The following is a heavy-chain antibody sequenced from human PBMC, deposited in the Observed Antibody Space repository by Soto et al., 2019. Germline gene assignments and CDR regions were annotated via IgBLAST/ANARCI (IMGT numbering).Heavy chain of an antibody. V-gene: IGHV1-69*01. CDR1: GGTFSSYA. Sequence: QVQLVQSGAEVKKPGSSVKVSCTASGGTFSSYAISWVRQAPGQVLEWMGGIIPIFGTANYAQKFQGRVTIIADESTSTAYMELSSLRSEDTAVYYCARDYSGYDFGAFDIWGQGTMVSVSS. CDR2: IIPIFGTA. J-gene: IGHJ3*02. CDR3: ARDYSGYDFGAFDI. D-gene: IGHD5-12*01.